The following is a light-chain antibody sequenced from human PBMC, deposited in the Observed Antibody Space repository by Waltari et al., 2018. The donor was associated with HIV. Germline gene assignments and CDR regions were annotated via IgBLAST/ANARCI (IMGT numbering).Light chain of an antibody. Sequence: QSALTQPRSVSGSPGQSVTMSCAGTSNDVGGYNYVSWYQQHPGKAPKSMIYECKKGPSGVPDRFSGSKSGNTASLTISGLQADDEADYYCCSYAGSYTGVFGTGTKVTVL. CDR2: ECK. CDR3: CSYAGSYTGV. J-gene: IGLJ1*01. CDR1: SNDVGGYNY. V-gene: IGLV2-11*01.